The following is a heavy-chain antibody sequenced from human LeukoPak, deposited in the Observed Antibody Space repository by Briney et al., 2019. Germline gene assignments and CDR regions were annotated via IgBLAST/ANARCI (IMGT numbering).Heavy chain of an antibody. J-gene: IGHJ4*02. CDR1: GGSISSGGYY. D-gene: IGHD5-18*01. Sequence: SETLSLTCTVSGGSISSGGYYWSWIRQHPGKGLEWIGYIYYSGSTYYNPSLKSRVTISVDTSKNQFSLKLSSVTAADTAVYYCAREGDTAMAGFDYWGQGTLVTVSS. V-gene: IGHV4-31*03. CDR3: AREGDTAMAGFDY. CDR2: IYYSGST.